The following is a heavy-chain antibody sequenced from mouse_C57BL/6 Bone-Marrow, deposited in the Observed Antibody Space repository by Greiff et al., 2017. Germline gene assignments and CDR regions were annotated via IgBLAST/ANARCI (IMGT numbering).Heavy chain of an antibody. Sequence: VQLQQSGAELARPGASVKLSCKASGYTFTSYGISWVKQRTGQGLEWIGEIYPRSGNTYYNEKFKGKATLTADKSSSTAYMELRSLTSEDSAVYFCARGVLRRAYWGQGTLVTVSA. J-gene: IGHJ3*01. D-gene: IGHD2-12*01. V-gene: IGHV1-81*01. CDR1: GYTFTSYG. CDR2: IYPRSGNT. CDR3: ARGVLRRAY.